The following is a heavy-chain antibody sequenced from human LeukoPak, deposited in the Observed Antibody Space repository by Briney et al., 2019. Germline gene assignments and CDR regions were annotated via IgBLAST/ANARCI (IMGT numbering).Heavy chain of an antibody. V-gene: IGHV1-3*01. Sequence: ASVKVSCKASGYTFTSYAMFWVRQAPGQRLEWMGWINAGNGNTKYSQKFQGRVAITRDTSANTAYMELSSLISGDTAVYYCAIPDPIVGASKVFDYWGQGTLVTVSS. D-gene: IGHD1-26*01. CDR1: GYTFTSYA. CDR2: INAGNGNT. J-gene: IGHJ4*02. CDR3: AIPDPIVGASKVFDY.